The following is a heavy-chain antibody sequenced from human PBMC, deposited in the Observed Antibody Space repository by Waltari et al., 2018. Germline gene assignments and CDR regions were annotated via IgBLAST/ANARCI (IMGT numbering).Heavy chain of an antibody. D-gene: IGHD3-22*01. Sequence: QMQLQESGPGLVKPSETLSLTCTVSGGSINSYYWSWIRQPPGKGLKWIGYMYYSGTTNYNPSLKSRVTISVETSKNQFSLRLSSVTAADTAVYYCARDRDNSGYPRLHDWGQGTLVTVSS. CDR3: ARDRDNSGYPRLHD. CDR1: GGSINSYY. V-gene: IGHV4-59*01. CDR2: MYYSGTT. J-gene: IGHJ4*02.